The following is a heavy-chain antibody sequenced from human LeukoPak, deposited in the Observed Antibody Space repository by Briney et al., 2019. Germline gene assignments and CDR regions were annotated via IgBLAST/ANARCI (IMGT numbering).Heavy chain of an antibody. CDR1: GFTFSSYA. CDR3: AKDGPRGYTTVGYFDY. Sequence: GGSLRLSCAASGFTFSSYAMSWVRQAPGKGLEWVSAISGSGGSTYYADSAKGRFTISRDNSKNTLYLQMNSLRAEDTAVYYCAKDGPRGYTTVGYFDYWGQGTLVTVSS. V-gene: IGHV3-23*01. J-gene: IGHJ4*02. CDR2: ISGSGGST. D-gene: IGHD5-12*01.